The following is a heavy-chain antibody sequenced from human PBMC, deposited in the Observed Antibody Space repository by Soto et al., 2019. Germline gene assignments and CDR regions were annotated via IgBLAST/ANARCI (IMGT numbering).Heavy chain of an antibody. D-gene: IGHD3-22*01. CDR3: ARLFYYDSTGYFRSLDY. V-gene: IGHV3-23*01. J-gene: IGHJ4*02. CDR1: GFTFSSYA. Sequence: PVGSLRLSCTASGFTFSSYAMGWVRQAPGKGLEWVSAISPSGSGTKYADAVKGRFTISRDNSKSTLYLQMNSLRAEDTAVYYCARLFYYDSTGYFRSLDYWGLGTLVTVSS. CDR2: ISPSGSGT.